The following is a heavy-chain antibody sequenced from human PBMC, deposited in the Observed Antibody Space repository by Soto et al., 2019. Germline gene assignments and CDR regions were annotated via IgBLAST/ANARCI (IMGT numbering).Heavy chain of an antibody. CDR1: GFTFSSYA. CDR2: ISSNGGST. D-gene: IGHD6-13*01. V-gene: IGHV3-64D*08. Sequence: GGSLRLSCSASGFTFSSYAMHWVRQAPGKGLEYVSAISSNGGSTYYADSVKGRFTISRDNSKNTLYLQMSSLRAEDTAVYYCVKDLFVAAAGTRGYFDYWGQGTLVTVSS. J-gene: IGHJ4*02. CDR3: VKDLFVAAAGTRGYFDY.